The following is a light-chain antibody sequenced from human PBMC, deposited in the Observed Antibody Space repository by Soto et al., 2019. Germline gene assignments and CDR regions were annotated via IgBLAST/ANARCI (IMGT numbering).Light chain of an antibody. CDR2: DVN. CDR1: SSDVGGYAF. Sequence: QSALTQPRSVSGSPGQSVTISCTGTSSDVGGYAFVSWYQQHPDKAPKLMIYDVNKRPSGVPDRFSGSKSGDTASLTISGLQAEDEAHYYCCSFIGTYTWVFGGGTKLTVL. V-gene: IGLV2-11*01. J-gene: IGLJ3*02. CDR3: CSFIGTYTWV.